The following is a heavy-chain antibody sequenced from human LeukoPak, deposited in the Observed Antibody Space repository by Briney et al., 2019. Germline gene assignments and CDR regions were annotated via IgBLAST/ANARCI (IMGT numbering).Heavy chain of an antibody. V-gene: IGHV3-53*05. D-gene: IGHD1-26*01. Sequence: GGSLRLSCAASGFTVSSNYMSWVRQAPGKGLEWVSVIYSGGSTYYADSVKGRFTISRDNAKNSLYLQMNSLRAEDTALYYCAKDIKGGGSYSYAFDIWGQGTMVTVSS. CDR1: GFTVSSNY. CDR2: IYSGGST. J-gene: IGHJ3*02. CDR3: AKDIKGGGSYSYAFDI.